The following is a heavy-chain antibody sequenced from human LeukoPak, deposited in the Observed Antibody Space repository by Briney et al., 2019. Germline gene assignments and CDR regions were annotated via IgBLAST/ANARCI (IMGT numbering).Heavy chain of an antibody. J-gene: IGHJ6*02. V-gene: IGHV3-21*06. CDR1: GFTFKNYG. CDR3: ARSKGGAQREYGMDV. CDR2: ISSGSTYI. Sequence: GGSLKLSCAASGFTFKNYGMNWVRQAPGKGLEWVSSISSGSTYIDNADSLKGRFTISRDNAKNSLYLEMNSLRAEDTAVYYCARSKGGAQREYGMDVWGQGTTVTVSS. D-gene: IGHD6-25*01.